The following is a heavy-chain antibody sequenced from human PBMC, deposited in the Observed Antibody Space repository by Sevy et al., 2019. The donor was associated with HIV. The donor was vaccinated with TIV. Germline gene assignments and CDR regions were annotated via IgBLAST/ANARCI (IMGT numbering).Heavy chain of an antibody. J-gene: IGHJ6*03. Sequence: ASVKVSCKASGGTFSSYAISWVRQAPGQGLEWMGGIISIFGTANYAQKFQGRVTITADESTSTAYMELSSLRSEDTAVYYCARGEGSSSWPFYYYYYMDVWGKGTTVTVSS. D-gene: IGHD6-13*01. V-gene: IGHV1-69*13. CDR1: GGTFSSYA. CDR2: IISIFGTA. CDR3: ARGEGSSSWPFYYYYYMDV.